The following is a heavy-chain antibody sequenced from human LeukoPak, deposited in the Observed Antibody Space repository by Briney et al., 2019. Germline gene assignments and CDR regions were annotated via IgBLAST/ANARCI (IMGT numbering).Heavy chain of an antibody. J-gene: IGHJ4*02. D-gene: IGHD6-13*01. CDR1: GGSFSGYY. Sequence: ETLSLTCAVYGGSFSGYYWSWIRQPPGKGLEWIGEINHSGSTNYNPSLKSRVTISVDTSKNQFSLKLSSVTAADTAVYYCAGPGSIAAAGSPLWYWGQGTLVTVSS. CDR3: AGPGSIAAAGSPLWY. CDR2: INHSGST. V-gene: IGHV4-34*01.